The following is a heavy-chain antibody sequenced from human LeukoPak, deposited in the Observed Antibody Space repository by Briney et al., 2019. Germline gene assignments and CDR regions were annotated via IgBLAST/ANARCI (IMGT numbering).Heavy chain of an antibody. D-gene: IGHD3-22*01. CDR3: ARDPTYYYDSSGYYN. J-gene: IGHJ4*02. CDR1: GGTFSSYA. CDR2: IIPIFGTA. Sequence: ASVKVSCKASGGTFSSYAISWVRQAPGQGLEWMGGIIPIFGTANYAQKFQGRVTITTDESTSTAYMELSSLRSKDTAVYYCARDPTYYYDSSGYYNWGQGTLVTVSS. V-gene: IGHV1-69*05.